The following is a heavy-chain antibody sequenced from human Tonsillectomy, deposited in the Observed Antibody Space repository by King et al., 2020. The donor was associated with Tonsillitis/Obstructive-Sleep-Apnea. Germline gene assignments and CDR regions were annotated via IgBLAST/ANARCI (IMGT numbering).Heavy chain of an antibody. J-gene: IGHJ4*02. Sequence: QLVQSGAEVKKPGASVKVSCKASGYTFTSYPMHLVRQAPGQRLEWMCWINAGNGSTKYSQKLPGRVTITRETSASTAYMELSSLRSEDTAVYYCARDAGTYDYGDYHYFDYWGQGTLVTVSS. CDR2: INAGNGST. V-gene: IGHV1-3*01. D-gene: IGHD4-17*01. CDR1: GYTFTSYP. CDR3: ARDAGTYDYGDYHYFDY.